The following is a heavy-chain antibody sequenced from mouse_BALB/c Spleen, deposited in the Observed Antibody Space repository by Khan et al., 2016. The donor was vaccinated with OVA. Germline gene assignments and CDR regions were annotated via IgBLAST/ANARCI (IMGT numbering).Heavy chain of an antibody. CDR1: GFSLSNYS. CDR3: ARRGYDYGRGALFAY. CDR2: IWSAGST. D-gene: IGHD2-4*01. J-gene: IGHJ3*01. V-gene: IGHV2-2*02. Sequence: QVRLQQSGPGLVQPSQSLSITCTVSGFSLSNYSVHWVRQSPGKGLEWLGVIWSAGSTDYNAAFISRLTISKDNSRSQVLFKMNRLQPNDTAIYYCARRGYDYGRGALFAYWGQGTLVTVSA.